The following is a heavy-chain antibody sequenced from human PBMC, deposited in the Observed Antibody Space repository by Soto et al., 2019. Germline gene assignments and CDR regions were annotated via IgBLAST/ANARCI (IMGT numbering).Heavy chain of an antibody. J-gene: IGHJ3*02. D-gene: IGHD3-3*01. CDR3: ARDRATIYDFWSGYSDAFDI. CDR2: ISAYNGNT. CDR1: VYTFTSYG. V-gene: IGHV1-18*01. Sequence: ASVTVCCKASVYTFTSYGIRWVRQAPRQGLEWMGWISAYNGNTNYAQKLQGRVTMTTDTSTSTAYMELRSLRSDDTAVYYCARDRATIYDFWSGYSDAFDIWGQGTMVTVSS.